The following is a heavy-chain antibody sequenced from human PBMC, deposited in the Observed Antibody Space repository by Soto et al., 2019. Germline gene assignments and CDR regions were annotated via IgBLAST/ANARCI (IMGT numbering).Heavy chain of an antibody. J-gene: IGHJ6*02. V-gene: IGHV1-18*01. CDR2: ISAYNGNT. CDR1: GYTFTSYG. CDR3: ARGQGRRGWGTADYYYYGMDV. D-gene: IGHD1-26*01. Sequence: QVQLVQSGAEVKKPGASVKVSCKASGYTFTSYGISWVRQAPGQGLEWMGWISAYNGNTNYAQKLQGRVTMTTDTSTSTAYMELRSLRSDDTAVYYCARGQGRRGWGTADYYYYGMDVWGQGTTVTVSS.